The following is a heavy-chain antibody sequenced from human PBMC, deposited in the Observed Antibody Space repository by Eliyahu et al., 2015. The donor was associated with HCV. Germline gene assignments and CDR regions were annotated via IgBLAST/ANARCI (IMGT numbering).Heavy chain of an antibody. Sequence: EVQLVESGGGLVQPGGSLRLSCAASGFNFDDFAMHWVRQAPRGGVEWVSGISWNSGSRDYAVSVEGRFTISRDNAKNSLYLQMDSLGDEDTALYYCAKDIWPHYGTNPPDSWGQGTLVTVSS. CDR2: ISWNSGSR. D-gene: IGHD4/OR15-4a*01. CDR3: AKDIWPHYGTNPPDS. CDR1: GFNFDDFA. V-gene: IGHV3-9*01. J-gene: IGHJ4*02.